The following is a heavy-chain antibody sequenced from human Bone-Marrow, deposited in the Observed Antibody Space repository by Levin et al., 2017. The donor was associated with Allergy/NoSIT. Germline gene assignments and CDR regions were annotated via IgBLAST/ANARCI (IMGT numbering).Heavy chain of an antibody. CDR1: GFTFRHYA. D-gene: IGHD6-19*01. V-gene: IGHV3-23*01. CDR2: ISGAGNKT. Sequence: QPGGSLRLSCVGSGFTFRHYAMSWVRQAPGKGLEWVSTISGAGNKTFYADSVKGRFHISRDNAKNTLYLQMNSLRIDDTAIYSCAKDRSPTFRSGWYARFDPWGQGNLVIVSS. J-gene: IGHJ5*02. CDR3: AKDRSPTFRSGWYARFDP.